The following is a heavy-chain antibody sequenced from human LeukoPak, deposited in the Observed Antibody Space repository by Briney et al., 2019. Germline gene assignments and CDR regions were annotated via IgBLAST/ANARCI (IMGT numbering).Heavy chain of an antibody. CDR3: ARDQTGYYESSGLDY. J-gene: IGHJ4*02. Sequence: SETLSLTCTVSGGSISSYYWSWIRQPAGKGLEWIGRIYTSGSTNYNPSIKSPVTMSVDTYKNQFSLKLSSVTAADTAVYYCARDQTGYYESSGLDYWGQGTLVTVSS. V-gene: IGHV4-4*07. CDR2: IYTSGST. CDR1: GGSISSYY. D-gene: IGHD3-22*01.